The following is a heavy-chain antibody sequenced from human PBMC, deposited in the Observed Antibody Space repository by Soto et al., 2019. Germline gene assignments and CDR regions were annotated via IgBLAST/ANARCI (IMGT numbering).Heavy chain of an antibody. J-gene: IGHJ2*01. D-gene: IGHD3-22*01. CDR2: IYYSGRT. CDR3: ARATYDYGYFGL. Sequence: QVQLQESGPGLVKPSQTLSLTCTVSGGSISSGDSYWSWIRQPPGKGLEWIRYIYYSGRTFYNPSLKSRVSISVDTSKNQLSLKLSSVTAADTAVYSCARATYDYGYFGLWGRGTLVTVSS. V-gene: IGHV4-30-4*01. CDR1: GGSISSGDSY.